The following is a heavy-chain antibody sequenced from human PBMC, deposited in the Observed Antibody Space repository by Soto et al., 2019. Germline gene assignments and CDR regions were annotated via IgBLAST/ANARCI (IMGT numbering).Heavy chain of an antibody. CDR3: ARIAAAGTYFQH. CDR2: IYHSGST. D-gene: IGHD6-13*01. V-gene: IGHV4-4*02. Sequence: QVQLQESGPGLVKPSWTMSLTCAGSGGSIISSNCWSWVRQHPGKGLEWIGEIYHSGSTNYNPSPKSLVTISVDKSQNQFYLKLSSLTAADTNVYYCARIAAAGTYFQHWGPGTLVTVSS. CDR1: GGSIISSNC. J-gene: IGHJ1*01.